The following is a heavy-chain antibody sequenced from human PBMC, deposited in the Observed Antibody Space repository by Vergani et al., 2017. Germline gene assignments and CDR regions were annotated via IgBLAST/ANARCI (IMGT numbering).Heavy chain of an antibody. D-gene: IGHD3-9*01. CDR2: IYHSGST. V-gene: IGHV4-30-4*08. J-gene: IGHJ2*01. CDR1: GGSISSDGFY. CDR3: ARDGLRYFDWRGWYFDL. Sequence: QVQLQESGPGLVKPSQTLSLTCTVSGGSISSDGFYWSWIRQPPGKGLEWIGYIYHSGSTYYNPSLKSRLTMSVDTSKNQFSLNMSSVTAEDTAVYYCARDGLRYFDWRGWYFDLWGRAPWSLSPQ.